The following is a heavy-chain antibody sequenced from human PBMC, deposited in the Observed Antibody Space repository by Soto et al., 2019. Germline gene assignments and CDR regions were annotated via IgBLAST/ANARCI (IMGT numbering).Heavy chain of an antibody. D-gene: IGHD4-17*01. CDR2: IFHSGSP. V-gene: IGHV4-30-2*01. CDR1: GGSISSGNDS. CDR3: ARDLHDYGDWYFDL. Sequence: QLRLQESGSGLVKPSQTLSLTCAVSGGSISSGNDSWSWIRQPPGKGLEWIGYIFHSGSPYYNPAPXXXVXLSVDSSKNQFSLRLSSVTAADTAVYYCARDLHDYGDWYFDLWGRGTLVTVSS. J-gene: IGHJ2*01.